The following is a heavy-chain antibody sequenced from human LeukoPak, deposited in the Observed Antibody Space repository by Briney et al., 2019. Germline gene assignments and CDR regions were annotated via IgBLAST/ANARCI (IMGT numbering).Heavy chain of an antibody. CDR3: ARVRGDYDSSGYYYAEYFQH. Sequence: PSETLSLACTVSGGSISSYYWGWIRQPPGKGLEWIGYIYYSGSTNHNPSLKSRVTISVDTSKNQFSLKLSSVTAADTAVYYCARVRGDYDSSGYYYAEYFQHWGQGTLVTVSS. V-gene: IGHV4-59*01. D-gene: IGHD3-22*01. CDR2: IYYSGST. CDR1: GGSISSYY. J-gene: IGHJ1*01.